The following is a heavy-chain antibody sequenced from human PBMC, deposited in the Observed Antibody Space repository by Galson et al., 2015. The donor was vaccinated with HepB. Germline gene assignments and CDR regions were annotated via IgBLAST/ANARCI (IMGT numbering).Heavy chain of an antibody. V-gene: IGHV4-39*01. CDR1: GGSISTGYYY. CDR2: IYCSGST. J-gene: IGHJ4*02. CDR3: ARLPTDPNYYIWGTSGN. Sequence: SETLSLTCTVSGGSISTGYYYWGWIRQPPGTGLEWIGCIYCSGSTYYNPSLKSRVTISADTSKSQFSLRLRSVTAADTAVYFCARLPTDPNYYIWGTSGNWGQGTLVTVSS. D-gene: IGHD3-16*01.